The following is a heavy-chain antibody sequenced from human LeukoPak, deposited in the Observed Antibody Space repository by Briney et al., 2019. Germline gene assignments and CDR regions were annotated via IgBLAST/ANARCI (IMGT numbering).Heavy chain of an antibody. CDR1: GFTFVDYA. Sequence: AGGSLRLSCAASGFTFVDYAMHWVRQPPGKGLEWVSLISGDGGSTYYADSVKGRFTISRDNSKNSLYLQMNSLRTEDTALYYCATGVAVASDYGMDVWGQGTTVTVSS. V-gene: IGHV3-43*02. J-gene: IGHJ6*02. CDR2: ISGDGGST. D-gene: IGHD6-19*01. CDR3: ATGVAVASDYGMDV.